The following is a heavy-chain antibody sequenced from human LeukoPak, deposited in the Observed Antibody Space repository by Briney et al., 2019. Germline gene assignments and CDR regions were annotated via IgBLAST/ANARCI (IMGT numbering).Heavy chain of an antibody. V-gene: IGHV4-38-2*02. Sequence: SETLSLTCTVSDCSISSGYGYYWGGIRQPPGKGLEWIGNIYHSGITYYNHFNSSLKSRVTISIDTSKHQFSLRLTSVTAADTAVYFCATLVSTRYYFDYWGQGTLVTVSS. D-gene: IGHD5/OR15-5a*01. J-gene: IGHJ4*02. CDR3: ATLVSTRYYFDY. CDR1: DCSISSGYGYY. CDR2: IYHSGIT.